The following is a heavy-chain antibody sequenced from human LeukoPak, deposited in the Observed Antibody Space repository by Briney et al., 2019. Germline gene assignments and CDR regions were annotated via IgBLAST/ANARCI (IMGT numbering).Heavy chain of an antibody. CDR1: GYRFTSYW. Sequence: GESLKISCKGSGYRFTSYWIGWVRQMPGRGQEWMGIIYPGDSDTRYTPSFQGQVTMSVDKSISTAYLQWSSLEASVTAMYYCASAQKSHGFDVWGQGTMVTVSS. V-gene: IGHV5-51*01. CDR2: IYPGDSDT. J-gene: IGHJ3*01. CDR3: ASAQKSHGFDV.